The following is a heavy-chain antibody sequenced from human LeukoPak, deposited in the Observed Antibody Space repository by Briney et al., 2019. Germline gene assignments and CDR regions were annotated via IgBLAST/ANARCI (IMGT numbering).Heavy chain of an antibody. V-gene: IGHV4-61*05. CDR3: ARAASWFDP. Sequence: SETLSLTCTVPGGSISSSSIYWGWIRQPPGKGLEWIGYIYYSGSTNYNPSLKSRVTISVDTSKNQFSLKLSSVTAADTAVYYCARAASWFDPWGQGTLVTVSS. CDR2: IYYSGST. J-gene: IGHJ5*02. D-gene: IGHD2-15*01. CDR1: GGSISSSSIY.